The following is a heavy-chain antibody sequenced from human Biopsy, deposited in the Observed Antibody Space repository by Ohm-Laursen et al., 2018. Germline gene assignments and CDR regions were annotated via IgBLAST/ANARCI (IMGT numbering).Heavy chain of an antibody. Sequence: GTLSLTCTVSGVSITAYYWSWIRQPPGKGLECIGNIHHSGSTNYNPSLNSRLTISVDTSKNQFSLKLSSVTAADTAVYYCARMDCSGGSCHYYSYGMDVWGQGTTVTVSS. CDR1: GVSITAYY. V-gene: IGHV4-4*09. D-gene: IGHD2-15*01. CDR2: IHHSGST. J-gene: IGHJ6*02. CDR3: ARMDCSGGSCHYYSYGMDV.